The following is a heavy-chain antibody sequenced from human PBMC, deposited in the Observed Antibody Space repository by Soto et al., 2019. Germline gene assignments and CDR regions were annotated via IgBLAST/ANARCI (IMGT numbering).Heavy chain of an antibody. CDR2: INAGNGNT. Sequence: ASVKVSCKASGYTFTSYAMHWVRQAPGQRLEWMGWINAGNGNTKYSQKFQGRVTITRDTSASTAYMELSSLRSEDTAVYYCARSIVVVTALDYWGRGTLVSVSS. D-gene: IGHD2-21*02. CDR1: GYTFTSYA. J-gene: IGHJ4*02. V-gene: IGHV1-3*01. CDR3: ARSIVVVTALDY.